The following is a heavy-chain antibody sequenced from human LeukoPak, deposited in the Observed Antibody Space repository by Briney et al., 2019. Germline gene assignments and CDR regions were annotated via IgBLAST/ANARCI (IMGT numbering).Heavy chain of an antibody. J-gene: IGHJ3*02. D-gene: IGHD6-13*01. CDR2: INHSGST. Sequence: KPSETLSLTCAVYGGSFSGYYWSWIRQPPGKGLEWIGEINHSGSTNYNPSLKSRVTISVDTSKNQFSLKLSSVTAADTAVYYCARYSSSWRHAFDTWGQGTMVTVSS. CDR1: GGSFSGYY. CDR3: ARYSSSWRHAFDT. V-gene: IGHV4-34*01.